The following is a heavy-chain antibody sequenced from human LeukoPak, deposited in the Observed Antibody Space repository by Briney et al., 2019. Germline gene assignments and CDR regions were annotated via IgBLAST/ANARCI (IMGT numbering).Heavy chain of an antibody. CDR2: ISSSGSTI. J-gene: IGHJ3*02. D-gene: IGHD6-13*01. Sequence: PGGSLRLSCAASGFTFSSYEMNWVRQAPGKGLEWASYISSSGSTIYYADSVKGRFTISRDNAKNSLYLQMNSLRAEDTAVYYCARECSSSCHSGGYAFDIWGQGTMVTVSS. V-gene: IGHV3-48*03. CDR3: ARECSSSCHSGGYAFDI. CDR1: GFTFSSYE.